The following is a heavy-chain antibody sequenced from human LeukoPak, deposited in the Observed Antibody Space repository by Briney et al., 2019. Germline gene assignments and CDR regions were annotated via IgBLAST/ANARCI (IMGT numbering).Heavy chain of an antibody. J-gene: IGHJ4*02. V-gene: IGHV3-11*04. CDR1: GFTFSDYY. Sequence: PGGSLRLFCAASGFTFSDYYMSWIRQAPGKGLEWVSYISSGGSVMYYADAVKGRFTISRGNAKNSLYLQVNSLRAEDTAVYYCAGGGGSYYFDSWGQGTLVTVSS. D-gene: IGHD1-26*01. CDR3: AGGGGSYYFDS. CDR2: ISSGGSVM.